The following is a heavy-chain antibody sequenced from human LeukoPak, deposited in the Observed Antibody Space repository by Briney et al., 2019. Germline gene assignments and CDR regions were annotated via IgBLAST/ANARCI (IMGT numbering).Heavy chain of an antibody. V-gene: IGHV1-46*01. CDR1: GYTFTGYY. Sequence: ASVKVSCKASGYTFTGYYIHWVRQAPGQGLEWMGIITPSDGGTTYAQNFQGRVTMTRDTSTSTVYMELSSLRSDDTAVYYCAREEGMDVWGQGTTVTVSS. CDR3: AREEGMDV. J-gene: IGHJ6*02. CDR2: ITPSDGGT.